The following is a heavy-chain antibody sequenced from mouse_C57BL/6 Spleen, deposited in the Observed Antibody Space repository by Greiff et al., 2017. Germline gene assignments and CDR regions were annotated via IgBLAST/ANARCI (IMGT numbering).Heavy chain of an antibody. CDR1: GYTFTDYY. Sequence: VHLVESGPELVKPGASVKISCKASGYTFTDYYINWVKQRPGQGLEWIGWIFPGSGSTYYNEKFKGKATLTVDKSSSTAYMLLSSLTSEDSAVYFCAREGAYYGSSSWFAYWGQGTLVTVSA. D-gene: IGHD1-1*01. CDR3: AREGAYYGSSSWFAY. CDR2: IFPGSGST. V-gene: IGHV1-75*01. J-gene: IGHJ3*01.